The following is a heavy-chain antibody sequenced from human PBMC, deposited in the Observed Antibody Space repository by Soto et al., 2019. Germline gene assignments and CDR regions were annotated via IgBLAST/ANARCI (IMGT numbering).Heavy chain of an antibody. V-gene: IGHV3-23*01. Sequence: EVQLLESGGGLVQPGGSLRLSCADFGFTFSCYAMKWVRQAPGKGLEWVSLIGESGTPTYYADSVKGRFTISRDNSENTLFREMYSLRAEDTAVYYCARYIPGVRYYGMDVWGQGTKVTVSS. D-gene: IGHD2-2*01. J-gene: IGHJ6*02. CDR1: GFTFSCYA. CDR2: IGESGTPT. CDR3: ARYIPGVRYYGMDV.